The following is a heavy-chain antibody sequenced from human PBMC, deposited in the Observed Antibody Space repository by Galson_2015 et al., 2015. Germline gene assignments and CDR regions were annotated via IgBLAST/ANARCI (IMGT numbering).Heavy chain of an antibody. CDR2: TYYRSKWYN. CDR3: ARDQDDYSNPGRGGMDV. J-gene: IGHJ6*02. D-gene: IGHD4-11*01. V-gene: IGHV6-1*01. CDR1: GDSVSSNSAA. Sequence: CAISGDSVSSNSAAWNWIRQSPSRGLEWLGRTYYRSKWYNDYAVSVKSRITINLDTSKNQFSLKLSSVTAADTAVYYCARDQDDYSNPGRGGMDVWGQGTTVTVSS.